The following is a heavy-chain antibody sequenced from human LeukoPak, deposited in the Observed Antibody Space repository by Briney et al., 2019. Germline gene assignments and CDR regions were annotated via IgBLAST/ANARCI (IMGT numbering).Heavy chain of an antibody. CDR2: TRNKATSYTT. CDR1: GFTFSDHY. Sequence: AGGSLRLSCAASGFTFSDHYIDWVRQAPGKGQEGVVGTRNKATSYTTTYAASVKGRFTISRDDSKNSIYLQMNSLKTEDTAVYYCARGGTHTSGYSYLLAWGQGTLVTVSS. CDR3: ARGGTHTSGYSYLLA. V-gene: IGHV3-72*01. D-gene: IGHD5-18*01. J-gene: IGHJ4*02.